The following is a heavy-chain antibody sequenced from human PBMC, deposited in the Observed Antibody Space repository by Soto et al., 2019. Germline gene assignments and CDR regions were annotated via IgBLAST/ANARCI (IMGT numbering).Heavy chain of an antibody. CDR3: ARGMRVDTAMAPGYYGMAV. Sequence: SETLSLTCTVSGGSISSYYWSWIRQPPGQGLEGIGYIYYSGSTNYNPSLKSRVTISVDTSKNQFSLKLSSVTAADTAVYYCARGMRVDTAMAPGYYGMAVWGQGTTVTAP. CDR2: IYYSGST. D-gene: IGHD5-18*01. J-gene: IGHJ6*02. CDR1: GGSISSYY. V-gene: IGHV4-59*01.